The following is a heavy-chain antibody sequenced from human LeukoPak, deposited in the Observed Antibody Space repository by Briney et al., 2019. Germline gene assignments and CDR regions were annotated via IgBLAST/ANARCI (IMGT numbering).Heavy chain of an antibody. J-gene: IGHJ3*02. CDR1: GYTFTSYD. CDR3: ARVPRSSSWYWDAFDI. D-gene: IGHD6-13*01. Sequence: ASVKVSCKASGYTFTSYDINWVRQATGQGLEWMGWMNPNSGNTGYAQKFQGRVIMTRNTSISTAYMELSSLRSEDTAVYYCARVPRSSSWYWDAFDIWGQGTMVTVSS. V-gene: IGHV1-8*01. CDR2: MNPNSGNT.